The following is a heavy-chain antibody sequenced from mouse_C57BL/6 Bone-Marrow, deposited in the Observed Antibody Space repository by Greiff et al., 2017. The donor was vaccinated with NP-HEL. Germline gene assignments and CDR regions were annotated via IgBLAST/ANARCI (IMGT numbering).Heavy chain of an antibody. Sequence: QVQLQQPGTELVKPGASVKLSCKASGYTFTSYWMHWVKQRPGQGLEWIGNINPSNGGTNYNEKFKSKATLTVDKSSSTAYMQLSSLTSEDSAVYYCARRDYYGSSPYYAMDYWGQGTSVTVSS. V-gene: IGHV1-53*01. D-gene: IGHD1-1*01. CDR1: GYTFTSYW. CDR2: INPSNGGT. CDR3: ARRDYYGSSPYYAMDY. J-gene: IGHJ4*01.